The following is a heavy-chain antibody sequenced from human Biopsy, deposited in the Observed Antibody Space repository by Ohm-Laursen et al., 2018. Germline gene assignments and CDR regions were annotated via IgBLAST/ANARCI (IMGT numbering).Heavy chain of an antibody. CDR3: VRGWWNRSSLFLDH. J-gene: IGHJ4*02. CDR1: GFSFSSYS. Sequence: SLRLSCSASGFSFSSYSMNWARQAPGKGLEWVSYTDTTSGTKFYADSVKGRFTISRVNAKNSLYLQMTSLRAEDTAVYFCVRGWWNRSSLFLDHWGQGSLVTVSS. D-gene: IGHD1/OR15-1a*01. V-gene: IGHV3-48*01. CDR2: TDTTSGTK.